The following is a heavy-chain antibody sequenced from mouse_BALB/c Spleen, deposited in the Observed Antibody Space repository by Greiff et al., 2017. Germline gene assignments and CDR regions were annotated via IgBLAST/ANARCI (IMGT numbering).Heavy chain of an antibody. Sequence: EVKLQESGGGLVQPGGSRKLSCAASGFTFSSFGMHWVRQAPEKGLEWVAYISSGSSTIYYADTVKGRFTISRDNPKNTLFLQMTSLRSEDTAMYYCARPSMDYWGQGTSVTVSS. CDR2: ISSGSSTI. CDR1: GFTFSSFG. J-gene: IGHJ4*01. V-gene: IGHV5-17*02. CDR3: ARPSMDY.